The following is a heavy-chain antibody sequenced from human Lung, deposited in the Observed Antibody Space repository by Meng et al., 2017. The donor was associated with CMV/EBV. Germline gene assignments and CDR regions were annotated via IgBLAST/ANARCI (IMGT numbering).Heavy chain of an antibody. CDR2: MNPNRGTT. J-gene: IGHJ4*02. V-gene: IGHV1-8*01. CDR1: GYTFTSYD. CDR3: ATGVADFEY. D-gene: IGHD6-19*01. Sequence: QLRLVQSGAEVKKPGASVKVSCKASGYTFTSYDINWVRQGTGQGLEWMGWMNPNRGTTGYAQKFQGRVTMTRNISKSTAYMDLSSLRSEDTAVYYCATGVADFEYWGQGTLVTVSS.